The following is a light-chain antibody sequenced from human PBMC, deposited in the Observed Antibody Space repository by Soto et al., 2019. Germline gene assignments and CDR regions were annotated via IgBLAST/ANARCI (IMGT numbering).Light chain of an antibody. V-gene: IGKV3-20*01. CDR1: QSISRY. CDR3: HQYDSWT. CDR2: GAS. Sequence: EIVLTQAPGTLSLSPGERTTLSCRASQSISRYLAWYQQKPGQAPRLLIYGASSRATGIPDRFSGSGSGTDFTLTISRLEPEDFAVYYCHQYDSWTFGQGTKVDIK. J-gene: IGKJ1*01.